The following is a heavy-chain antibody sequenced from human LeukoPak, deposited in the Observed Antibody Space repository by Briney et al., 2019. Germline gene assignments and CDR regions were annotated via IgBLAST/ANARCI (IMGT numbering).Heavy chain of an antibody. CDR1: GSTFSSYA. CDR2: ISPSSTLI. J-gene: IGHJ4*02. Sequence: GGSLRLSCAASGSTFSSYAMNWVRQAPGTGLEWVSYISPSSTLIYYADSVKGRFTISRDNAKKSLFLQMNSLGAEDTAVYYCASLASEWELPEVDYWGLGTLVTVSS. V-gene: IGHV3-48*01. CDR3: ASLASEWELPEVDY. D-gene: IGHD1-26*01.